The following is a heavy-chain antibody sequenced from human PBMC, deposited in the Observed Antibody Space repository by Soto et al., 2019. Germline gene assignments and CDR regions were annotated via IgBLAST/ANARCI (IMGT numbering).Heavy chain of an antibody. CDR2: MYSSENT. CDR1: CGYVGSRSYS. J-gene: IGHJ4*02. D-gene: IGHD3-22*01. V-gene: IGHV4-39*01. CDR3: ARLVYDSSGYRPG. Sequence: SQTLCLTCSVSCGYVGSRSYSRGWIRQSPGKGLEWIGAMYSSENTYYNPSLLSRVTISVDTSKNQFSLKLSSVTAADTAVYYCARLVYDSSGYRPGWGQGTLVTVSS.